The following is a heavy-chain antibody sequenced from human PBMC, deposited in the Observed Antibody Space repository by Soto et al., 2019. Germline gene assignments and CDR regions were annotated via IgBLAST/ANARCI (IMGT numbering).Heavy chain of an antibody. V-gene: IGHV4-34*01. D-gene: IGHD3-16*01. J-gene: IGHJ4*02. CDR2: INHSGST. CDR1: GGSFSCYY. Sequence: SETLSLTCAVYGGSFSCYYWSWIRQPPGKGLEWIGEINHSGSTNYNPSLKSRVTISVDTSKNQFSLKLSSVTAADTAVYYCAMGARRGRPYYFDYWGQGTLVTVSS. CDR3: AMGARRGRPYYFDY.